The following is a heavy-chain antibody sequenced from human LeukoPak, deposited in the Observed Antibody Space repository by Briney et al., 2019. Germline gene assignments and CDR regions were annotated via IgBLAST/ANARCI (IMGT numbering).Heavy chain of an antibody. CDR1: GFTFSSYG. J-gene: IGHJ6*02. CDR2: IWYDGSNK. V-gene: IGHV3-33*01. D-gene: IGHD3-10*01. CDR3: ARDRSLYYYYGMDV. Sequence: QPGGSLRLSCAASGFTFSSYGMHWVRQAPGKGLEWVAVIWYDGSNKYYADSVKGRFTISRDNSKNTLYLQMNSLRAEDTAVYYCARDRSLYYYYGMDVWGQGTTVTVSS.